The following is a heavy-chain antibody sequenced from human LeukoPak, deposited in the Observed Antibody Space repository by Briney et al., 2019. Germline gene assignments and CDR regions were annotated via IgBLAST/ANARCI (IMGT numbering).Heavy chain of an antibody. CDR2: INPSGRST. Sequence: GASVKVSCKAAGYTFTSYYMQSVRQAPGQGLEWMGIINPSGRSTSYAQKFQGRVTMTRVTSTSTAYMELRSLKADDTAVNSAPRGLDGSRQGYWWQGTLVTGSS. CDR1: GYTFTSYY. J-gene: IGHJ4*02. CDR3: PRGLDGSRQGY. D-gene: IGHD2-15*01. V-gene: IGHV1-46*03.